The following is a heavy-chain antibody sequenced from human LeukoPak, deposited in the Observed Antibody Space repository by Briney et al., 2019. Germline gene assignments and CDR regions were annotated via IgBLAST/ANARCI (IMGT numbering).Heavy chain of an antibody. V-gene: IGHV4-38-2*02. CDR3: ARGPPYGGNAFFEF. CDR2: IYHSGST. Sequence: PSETLSLTCTVSGYSISSNYYWGWIRAPPGKGLEWVASIYHSGSTYYNPSLKSRVTISLDTSKNQFSVKLSSVTAADTAVYYCARGPPYGGNAFFEFWGQGTLVTLSS. J-gene: IGHJ4*02. CDR1: GYSISSNYY. D-gene: IGHD5-12*01.